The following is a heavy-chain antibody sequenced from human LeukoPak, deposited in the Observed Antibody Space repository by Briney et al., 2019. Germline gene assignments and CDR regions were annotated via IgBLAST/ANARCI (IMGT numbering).Heavy chain of an antibody. V-gene: IGHV3-9*01. J-gene: IGHJ4*02. D-gene: IGHD1/OR15-1a*01. CDR3: ARWSTTPDTEAGDY. CDR1: GFTFDNYA. CDR2: ISWNSGGI. Sequence: GGSLRLSCAASGFTFDNYAMNWVRQPPGKGLEWVPGISWNSGGINYADSVKGRFTISRDNAKNSLYLQMNSLRAEDTAVYFCARWSTTPDTEAGDYWGQGTLVTVSS.